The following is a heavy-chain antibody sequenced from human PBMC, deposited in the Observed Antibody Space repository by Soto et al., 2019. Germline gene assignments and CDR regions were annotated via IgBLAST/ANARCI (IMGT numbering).Heavy chain of an antibody. V-gene: IGHV3-23*01. CDR2: ISGSGGST. CDR1: GFTFISYA. D-gene: IGHD6-6*01. Sequence: PGGSLRLSCAASGFTFISYAMSWVRQAPGRGLEWVSAISGSGGSTYYADSVKGRFTISRDNSKNTLYLQMNSLRAEDTAVYYCAKDSRMSIAARPCDFDYWGQGTLVTVSS. J-gene: IGHJ4*02. CDR3: AKDSRMSIAARPCDFDY.